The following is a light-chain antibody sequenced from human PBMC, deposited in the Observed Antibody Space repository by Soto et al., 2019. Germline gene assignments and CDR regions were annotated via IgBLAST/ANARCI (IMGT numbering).Light chain of an antibody. V-gene: IGLV3-25*03. CDR3: QSEDNSGTYVA. Sequence: SYELTQPPSVSVSPGQTARITCSGDALPNQYAYWYQQKPGQAPMLVIYKDSERPSGIPERFSGSTSGTTVTLTISGVQAEDEADYYCQSEDNSGTYVAFGGGTQLTVL. J-gene: IGLJ2*01. CDR2: KDS. CDR1: ALPNQY.